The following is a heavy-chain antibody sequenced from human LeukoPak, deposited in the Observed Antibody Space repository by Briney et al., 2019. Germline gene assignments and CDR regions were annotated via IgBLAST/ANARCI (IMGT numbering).Heavy chain of an antibody. D-gene: IGHD6-6*01. J-gene: IGHJ4*02. Sequence: PGGSLRLSCAASGFTFSSYGMHWVRQAPGKGLEWVAVISYDGSNKYYADSVKGRFTISRDNSKNTLYLQMNSLRAEDTAVYYCAKDQSSSSIRHPIDYWGQGTLVTVSS. CDR1: GFTFSSYG. V-gene: IGHV3-30*18. CDR2: ISYDGSNK. CDR3: AKDQSSSSIRHPIDY.